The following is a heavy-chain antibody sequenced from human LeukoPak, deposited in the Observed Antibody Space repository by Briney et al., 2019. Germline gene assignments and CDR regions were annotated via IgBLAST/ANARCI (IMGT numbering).Heavy chain of an antibody. CDR3: ARDLYSGGWYYFDY. Sequence: SETLSLTCTVSGYSISSGYYWGWIRQPPGKGLEWIGSIYHSGSTYYNPSLKSRVTISVDTSKNQFSLRLSSVTAADTAVYYCARDLYSGGWYYFDYWGQGTLVTVSS. D-gene: IGHD6-19*01. CDR2: IYHSGST. CDR1: GYSISSGYY. J-gene: IGHJ4*02. V-gene: IGHV4-38-2*02.